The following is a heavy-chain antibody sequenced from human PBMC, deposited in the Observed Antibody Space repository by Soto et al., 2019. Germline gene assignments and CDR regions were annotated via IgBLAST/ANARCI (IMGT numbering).Heavy chain of an antibody. J-gene: IGHJ4*02. D-gene: IGHD6-13*01. CDR3: ARNQGFQQLDTAFFDY. CDR2: IYYSGST. CDR1: GGSISSSSYY. V-gene: IGHV4-39*01. Sequence: QLQLQESGPGLVKPSETLSLTCTVSGGSISSSSYYWGWIRQPPGKGLEWIGSIYYSGSTYYNPSLKSRVTISVDTSKNQFSLKLSSVTAADTAVYYCARNQGFQQLDTAFFDYWGQGTLVTVSS.